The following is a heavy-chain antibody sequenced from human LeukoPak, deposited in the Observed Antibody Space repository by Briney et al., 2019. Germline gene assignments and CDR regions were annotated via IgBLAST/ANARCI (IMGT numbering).Heavy chain of an antibody. V-gene: IGHV3-7*01. CDR1: GFTFSSYW. D-gene: IGHD3-22*01. CDR2: IKQDGSEK. J-gene: IGHJ4*02. Sequence: GGSLRLSCAASGFTFSSYWMSWVRQAPGKGLEWVANIKQDGSEKYYVDSVKGRFTISRDNAKNSLYLQMNSLRAEDTAVYYCARDSPYYYDQGYYFDYWGQGTLVTVSS. CDR3: ARDSPYYYDQGYYFDY.